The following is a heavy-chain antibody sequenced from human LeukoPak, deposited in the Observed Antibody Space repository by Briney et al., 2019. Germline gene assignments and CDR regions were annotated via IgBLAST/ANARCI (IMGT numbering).Heavy chain of an antibody. D-gene: IGHD2-15*01. CDR2: IYYSGST. CDR3: ASGYCSGGSCYSEFPFDY. CDR1: GGSISRGDYY. J-gene: IGHJ4*02. V-gene: IGHV4-30-4*01. Sequence: SQTLSLTCTVSGGSISRGDYYWRWIRQPPGKGLEWVGYIYYSGSTYYNPSLKSRVTISVDTSKNQFSLKLSSVTAADTAVYYCASGYCSGGSCYSEFPFDYWGQGTLVTVSS.